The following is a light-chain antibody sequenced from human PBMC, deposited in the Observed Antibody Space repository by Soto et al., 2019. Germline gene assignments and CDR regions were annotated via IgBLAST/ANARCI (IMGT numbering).Light chain of an antibody. J-gene: IGLJ2*01. CDR3: SSYAGSSTWV. CDR1: SSDVGGYNY. Sequence: QSAPTQPPSASGSPGQSATISCTGTSSDVGGYNYVSWYQQYPGKAPKLMIYEVSKRPSGVPDRFSGSKSGNTVSLTVSGLQAEDEADYYCSSYAGSSTWVFGGGTKVTVL. CDR2: EVS. V-gene: IGLV2-8*01.